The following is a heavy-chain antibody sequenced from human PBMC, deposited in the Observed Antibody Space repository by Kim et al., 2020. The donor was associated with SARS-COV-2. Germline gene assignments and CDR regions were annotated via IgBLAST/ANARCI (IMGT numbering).Heavy chain of an antibody. CDR3: ARAHYLDAQRYYYDSSGYYYGFGY. D-gene: IGHD3-22*01. V-gene: IGHV3-48*02. Sequence: GGSLRLSCAASGFTFSSYSMNWVRQAPGKGLEWVSYISSSSSTIYYADSVKGRFTISRDNAKNSLYLQMNSLRDEDTAVYYCARAHYLDAQRYYYDSSGYYYGFGYWGQGTLVTVSS. CDR1: GFTFSSYS. CDR2: ISSSSSTI. J-gene: IGHJ4*02.